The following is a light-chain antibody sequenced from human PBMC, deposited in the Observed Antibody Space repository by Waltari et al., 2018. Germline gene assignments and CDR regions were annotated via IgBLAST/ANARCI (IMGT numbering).Light chain of an antibody. CDR3: QMYVRLPVT. V-gene: IGKV3-20*01. J-gene: IGKJ1*01. Sequence: SGRASQSVGRAIAWYQQKPGQAPRLLIDDASKRATGIPERVSGSGSGTDFSLTISRLEPEDFAVDYCQMYVRLPVTFGQGTKVEIK. CDR1: QSVGRA. CDR2: DAS.